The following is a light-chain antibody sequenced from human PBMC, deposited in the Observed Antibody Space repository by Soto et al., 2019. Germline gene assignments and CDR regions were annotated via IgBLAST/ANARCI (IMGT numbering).Light chain of an antibody. CDR3: QQYGTSLYT. V-gene: IGKV3-20*01. Sequence: EIVLTQSPGTLSLSPGERATLSCRASQSVSSSYLAWYQHKPGQAPRLLIYGASNRATGIPDRSSGSGSGTDFTLTISRLEPEDFAVYYCQQYGTSLYTFGQGTRWISN. J-gene: IGKJ2*01. CDR1: QSVSSSY. CDR2: GAS.